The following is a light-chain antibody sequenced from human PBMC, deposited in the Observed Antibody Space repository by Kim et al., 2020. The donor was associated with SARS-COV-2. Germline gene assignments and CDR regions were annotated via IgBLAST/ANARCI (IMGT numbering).Light chain of an antibody. V-gene: IGKV1-33*01. CDR3: QQYDSFPYT. J-gene: IGKJ2*01. CDR1: QDIGNY. CDR2: DAS. Sequence: ASVGDRITITCRASQDIGNYLNWFQQKVGKVPKLLMYDASNLQTGVPSRFSGSGSGTDFTFTITSLQPEDFATYYCQQYDSFPYTFGQGTKLEI.